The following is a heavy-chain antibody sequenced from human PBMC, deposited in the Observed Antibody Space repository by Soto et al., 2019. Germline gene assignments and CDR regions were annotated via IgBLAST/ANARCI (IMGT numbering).Heavy chain of an antibody. CDR1: GFTFSTHA. CDR2: VWSDGNKQ. J-gene: IGHJ6*02. Sequence: QVQLVETGGGVVQPGRSLRLSCVASGFTFSTHAMHWVRQAPGKGLEWVAVVWSDGNKQYYADSVMGRFTISRDNSRNTLYLQMNSLSAEDTALYFCASGPPRGWYRNIYYYYGLDAWGQGTTVTVTS. CDR3: ASGPPRGWYRNIYYYYGLDA. D-gene: IGHD6-19*01. V-gene: IGHV3-33*01.